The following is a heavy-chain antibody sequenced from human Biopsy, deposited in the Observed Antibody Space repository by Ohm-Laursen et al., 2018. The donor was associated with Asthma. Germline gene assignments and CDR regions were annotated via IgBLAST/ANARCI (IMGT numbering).Heavy chain of an antibody. CDR3: ARGVDRVTGLLDHFDS. CDR1: GGSINNFY. Sequence: GTLSLTCSVSGGSINNFYWSWIRQPPGKGLESIGHVYYSGSTNYNSSLKSRVTISIDASKNQFSLKLTSVTAADTAVYYCARGVDRVTGLLDHFDSWGQGTLVTVSS. D-gene: IGHD2-21*02. CDR2: VYYSGST. V-gene: IGHV4-59*01. J-gene: IGHJ4*02.